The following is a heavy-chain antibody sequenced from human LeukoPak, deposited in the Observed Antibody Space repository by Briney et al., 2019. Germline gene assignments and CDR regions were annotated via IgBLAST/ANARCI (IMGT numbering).Heavy chain of an antibody. CDR3: ASSTYYDFWSGYYSLYYYYMDV. D-gene: IGHD3-3*01. Sequence: SETLSLTCAVYGGSFSGYYWSWIRQPAGKGLEWIGRIYTSGSTNYNPSLKSRVTISVDTSKNQFSLKLSSVTAADTAVYYCASSTYYDFWSGYYSLYYYYMDVWGKGTTVTVSS. CDR2: IYTSGST. J-gene: IGHJ6*03. CDR1: GGSFSGYY. V-gene: IGHV4-59*10.